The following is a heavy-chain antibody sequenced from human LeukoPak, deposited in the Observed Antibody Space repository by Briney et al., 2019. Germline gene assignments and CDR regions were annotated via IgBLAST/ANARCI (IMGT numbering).Heavy chain of an antibody. CDR2: IKSKTDGGTT. D-gene: IGHD2-15*01. CDR3: ATDPRLYCSGGSCYTFDY. Sequence: GGSLRLSCAASGFTFSNAWMSWVRQAPGKGLEWVGRIKSKTDGGTTDYAAPVEGRFTISRDDSKNTLYLQMNSLKTEDTAVYYCATDPRLYCSGGSCYTFDYWGQGTLVTVSS. J-gene: IGHJ4*02. V-gene: IGHV3-15*01. CDR1: GFTFSNAW.